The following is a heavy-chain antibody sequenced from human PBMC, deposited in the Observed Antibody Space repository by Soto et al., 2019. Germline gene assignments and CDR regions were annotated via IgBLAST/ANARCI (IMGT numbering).Heavy chain of an antibody. CDR2: ISGSGGST. V-gene: IGHV3-23*01. D-gene: IGHD3-3*01. CDR3: AKGGRRYDFWSGPYYYYGMDV. CDR1: GFTFSSYA. J-gene: IGHJ6*02. Sequence: GVSLRLSCAASGFTFSSYAMSWVRQAPGKGLEWVSAISGSGGSTYYADSVKGRFTISRDNSKNTLYLQMNSLRAEDTAVYYCAKGGRRYDFWSGPYYYYGMDVWGQGTTVTVSS.